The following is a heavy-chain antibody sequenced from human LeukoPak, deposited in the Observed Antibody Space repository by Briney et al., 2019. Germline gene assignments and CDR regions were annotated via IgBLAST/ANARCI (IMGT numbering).Heavy chain of an antibody. V-gene: IGHV4-59*01. CDR3: AREEDDSSGYYFDY. CDR1: GGSISSYY. J-gene: IGHJ4*02. D-gene: IGHD3-22*01. CDR2: IYYSGST. Sequence: SETLSLTCTASGGSISSYYWSWIRQPPGKGLEWIGYIYYSGSTNYNPSLKSRVTISVDTSKNQFSLKLSSVTAADTAVYYCAREEDDSSGYYFDYWGQGTLVTVS.